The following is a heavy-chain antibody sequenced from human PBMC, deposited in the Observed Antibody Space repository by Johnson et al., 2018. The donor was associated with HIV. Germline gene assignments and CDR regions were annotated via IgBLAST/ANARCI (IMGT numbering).Heavy chain of an antibody. CDR1: GFTFSS. V-gene: IGHV3-13*01. D-gene: IGHD6-6*01. Sequence: MLLVESGGGVVQPGRSLRLSCAASGFTFSSMHWVRQATGKGLEWVSAIGTAGDTYYPGSVKGRFTISRENAKNSLYLQMNSLRAEDTAVYYCAFIEYSSLDAFDIWGQGTMVTVSS. CDR3: AFIEYSSLDAFDI. CDR2: IGTAGDT. J-gene: IGHJ3*02.